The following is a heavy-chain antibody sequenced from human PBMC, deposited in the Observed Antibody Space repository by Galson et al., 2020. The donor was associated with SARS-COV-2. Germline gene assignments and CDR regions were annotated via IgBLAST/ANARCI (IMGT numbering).Heavy chain of an antibody. Sequence: GGSLRLSCAASGFSFSNYGMHWVRQAPGKGLEWVAVISYDGTKKYYADSVKGRFTISRDNSRNTLSLQMNSLRPEDTAVYYCAKSADCSSPSCYPLGFFDSWGQGTLVPVSS. CDR3: AKSADCSSPSCYPLGFFDS. J-gene: IGHJ4*02. CDR2: ISYDGTKK. CDR1: GFSFSNYG. D-gene: IGHD2-2*01. V-gene: IGHV3-30*18.